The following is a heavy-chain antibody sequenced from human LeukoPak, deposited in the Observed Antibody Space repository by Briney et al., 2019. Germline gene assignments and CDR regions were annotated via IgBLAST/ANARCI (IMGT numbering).Heavy chain of an antibody. CDR3: AKSGDSSSWQTPFYYYYYYMDV. V-gene: IGHV3-30*18. CDR1: GFTFSSYN. CDR2: ISYDGSNK. D-gene: IGHD6-13*01. Sequence: GGSLRLSCAASGFTFSSYNMNWVRQAPGRGLEWVAVISYDGSNKYYADSVKGRFTISRDNSKNTLYLQMNSLRAEDTAVYYCAKSGDSSSWQTPFYYYYYYMDVWGKGTTVTVSS. J-gene: IGHJ6*03.